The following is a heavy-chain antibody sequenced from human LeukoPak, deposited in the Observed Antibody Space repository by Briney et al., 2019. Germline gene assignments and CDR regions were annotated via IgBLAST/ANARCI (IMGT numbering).Heavy chain of an antibody. D-gene: IGHD3-9*01. J-gene: IGHJ4*02. CDR1: GFTFSSYA. CDR2: ISWNSGSI. V-gene: IGHV3-9*01. Sequence: PGGSLRLSCVASGFTFSSYAMHWFRQAPGKGLEWVSGISWNSGSIGYVDSVKGRFTISRDDAKNSLFLQMNSLRVEDTAIYYCARGGTGSENDYWGQGILVTVSS. CDR3: ARGGTGSENDY.